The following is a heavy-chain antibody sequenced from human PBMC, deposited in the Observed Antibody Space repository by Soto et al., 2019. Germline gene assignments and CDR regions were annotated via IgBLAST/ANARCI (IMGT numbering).Heavy chain of an antibody. V-gene: IGHV5-51*01. CDR2: IYPGDSDT. D-gene: IGHD3-22*01. J-gene: IGHJ3*02. CDR1: GYSFTSYW. Sequence: GEALKISCKGSGYSFTSYWIGWVRQMPGKGLEWMGIIYPGDSDTRYSPSFQGQVTISADKSISTAYLQWSSLKASDTAMYYCARPYDSSGYYEMDAFDIWGQGTMVTVSS. CDR3: ARPYDSSGYYEMDAFDI.